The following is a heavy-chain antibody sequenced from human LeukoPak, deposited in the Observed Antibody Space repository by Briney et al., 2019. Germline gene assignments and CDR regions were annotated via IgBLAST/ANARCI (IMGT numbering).Heavy chain of an antibody. CDR2: VLFTGNT. Sequence: PSETLSLTRTVSGASITSADYYWAWIRQPPGKGLEWIGSVLFTGNTYYTPSLKSRVTISIHTSNKQFSLKLSSVTAADTAVYYCARGNYEFLEDIHYYMDVWGKGTTVTVSS. J-gene: IGHJ6*03. CDR1: GASITSADYY. D-gene: IGHD3-3*01. V-gene: IGHV4-39*02. CDR3: ARGNYEFLEDIHYYMDV.